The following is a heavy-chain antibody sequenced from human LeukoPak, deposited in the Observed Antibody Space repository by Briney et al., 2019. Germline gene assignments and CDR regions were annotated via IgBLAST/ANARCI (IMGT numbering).Heavy chain of an antibody. CDR3: AQSLGLDGEAN. CDR1: GFTFSSYA. CDR2: ISGSGGST. D-gene: IGHD2-21*01. Sequence: TGGSLRLSCAASGFTFSSYAMSWVRQAPGKGLEWVSAISGSGGSTYYADSVKGRFTISRDNSKNTLYLQMNSLRAEDTAVYYCAQSLGLDGEANWGQGTLVTVSS. V-gene: IGHV3-23*01. J-gene: IGHJ4*02.